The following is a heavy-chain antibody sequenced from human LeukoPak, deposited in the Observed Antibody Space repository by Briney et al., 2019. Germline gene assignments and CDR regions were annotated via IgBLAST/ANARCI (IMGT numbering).Heavy chain of an antibody. J-gene: IGHJ4*02. V-gene: IGHV3-23*01. CDR2: ISGSDGTS. Sequence: GGSLRLSCAAPGFTFNSFAMNWVRQAPGKGLEWVSSISGSDGTSHYADFVKGRFTISRDNSKNTLYLQMNSLRAEDTAVYYCAKKAGAYSSSWRSYFDYWGQGTLVTVSS. CDR3: AKKAGAYSSSWRSYFDY. D-gene: IGHD6-13*01. CDR1: GFTFNSFA.